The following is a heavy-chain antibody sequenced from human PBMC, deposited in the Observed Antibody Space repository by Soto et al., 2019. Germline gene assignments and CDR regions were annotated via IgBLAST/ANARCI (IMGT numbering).Heavy chain of an antibody. CDR3: AHSRVFDWFDP. V-gene: IGHV2-5*01. CDR2: IFWNDDE. CDR1: GFSLSTSEVG. J-gene: IGHJ5*02. Sequence: SGPTLVNPTQTLTLTCTFSGFSLSTSEVGVGWIRQPPGKALGWLALIFWNDDERYNPSLKSRLTITKDISKNQVVLTMTNMDPVDTATYYCAHSRVFDWFDPWGQGTLVTVSS. D-gene: IGHD6-13*01.